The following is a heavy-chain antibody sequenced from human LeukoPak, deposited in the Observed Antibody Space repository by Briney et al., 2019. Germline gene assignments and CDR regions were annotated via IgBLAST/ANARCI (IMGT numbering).Heavy chain of an antibody. Sequence: ASVKVSCKASGYTFTSYDINWVRQATGQGLEWMGWMNPNSGNTGYAQKFQGRVTMTRNTSISTAYMELSSLRSEDTAVYYCARERGGDYSQGYYYYYYGMDVWGQGTTVTVSS. CDR2: MNPNSGNT. CDR1: GYTFTSYD. J-gene: IGHJ6*02. CDR3: ARERGGDYSQGYYYYYYGMDV. V-gene: IGHV1-8*01. D-gene: IGHD4-4*01.